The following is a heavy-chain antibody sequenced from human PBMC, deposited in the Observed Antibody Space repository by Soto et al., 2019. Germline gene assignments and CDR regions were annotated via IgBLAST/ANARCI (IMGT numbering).Heavy chain of an antibody. CDR3: AKSRVNLEPADAYYYYGMDV. CDR2: ISGSGGST. D-gene: IGHD1-1*01. CDR1: GFTFSSYA. V-gene: IGHV3-23*01. J-gene: IGHJ6*02. Sequence: PGGSLRLSCAASGFTFSSYAMSWVRQAPGKGLEWVSAISGSGGSTYYADSVKGRFTISRDNSKNTLYLQMNSLRAEDTAVYYCAKSRVNLEPADAYYYYGMDVWGQGTTVTVSS.